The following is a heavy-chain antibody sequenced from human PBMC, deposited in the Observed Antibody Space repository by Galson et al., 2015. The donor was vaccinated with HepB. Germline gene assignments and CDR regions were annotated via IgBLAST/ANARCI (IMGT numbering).Heavy chain of an antibody. CDR1: GYTFTSYG. V-gene: IGHV1-18*01. CDR2: ISAYNGNT. J-gene: IGHJ4*02. Sequence: SVKVSCKASGYTFTSYGISWVRQAPGQGLEWMGWISAYNGNTNYAQKLQGRVTMTTDTSTSTAYMELRSLRSDDTAVYYCARDKGPSQTQLWFDYWGQGTLVTVSS. CDR3: ARDKGPSQTQLWFDY. D-gene: IGHD5-18*01.